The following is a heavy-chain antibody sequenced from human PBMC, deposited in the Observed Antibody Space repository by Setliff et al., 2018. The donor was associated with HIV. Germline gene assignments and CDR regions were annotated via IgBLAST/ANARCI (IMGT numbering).Heavy chain of an antibody. CDR2: IYTTGST. Sequence: SETLSLTCTVSGGSISSGGYYWSWIRQHPGKGLEWIGYIYTTGSTNYNPSLKSRVTMSVDTSKNQFSLKLSSVTAADTAVYFCARQTYYYDNSGHNWFDPWGQGTLVTVSS. D-gene: IGHD3-22*01. V-gene: IGHV4-61*08. CDR1: GGSISSGGYY. CDR3: ARQTYYYDNSGHNWFDP. J-gene: IGHJ5*02.